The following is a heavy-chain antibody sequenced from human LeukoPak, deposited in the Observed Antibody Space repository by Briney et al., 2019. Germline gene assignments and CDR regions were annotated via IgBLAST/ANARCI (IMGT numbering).Heavy chain of an antibody. J-gene: IGHJ5*02. CDR3: ARGGIVAPNWFDP. D-gene: IGHD1-26*01. Sequence: PSETLSLTCTVSGGSISSSSYYWGWIRQPPGKGLEWIGSIYYSGSTYYNPSLKSRVTISVDTSKNQFSLKLSSVTAADTAVYYCARGGIVAPNWFDPWGQGTLVTVSS. V-gene: IGHV4-39*07. CDR1: GGSISSSSYY. CDR2: IYYSGST.